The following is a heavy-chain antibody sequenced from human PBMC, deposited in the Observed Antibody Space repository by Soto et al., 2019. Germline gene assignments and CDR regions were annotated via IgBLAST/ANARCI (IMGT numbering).Heavy chain of an antibody. V-gene: IGHV3-21*02. J-gene: IGHJ4*02. D-gene: IGHD3-22*01. Sequence: EVQLVESGGGPVRPGGSLRLSCAASGFNFITYSLNWVRQAPGKGLEWVASISSSAIYIDYADSVKGRFTISGDNANNSLYLQMNSLRAEDTATYYCVRDGLDYYDTERLYFDKWGQGTLVTVSS. CDR1: GFNFITYS. CDR3: VRDGLDYYDTERLYFDK. CDR2: ISSSAIYI.